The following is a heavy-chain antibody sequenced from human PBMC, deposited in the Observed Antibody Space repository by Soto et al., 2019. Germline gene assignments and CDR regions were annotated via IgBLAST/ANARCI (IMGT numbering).Heavy chain of an antibody. J-gene: IGHJ6*02. V-gene: IGHV5-51*01. CDR2: IYPGDSDT. CDR3: ARQEGRYCSGGSCYYGMDV. CDR1: GYSFTSYW. D-gene: IGHD2-15*01. Sequence: VGSLKISCNGSGYSFTSYWIGWVRQMPGKGLEWMGIIYPGDSDTRYSPSFQGQVTISADKSISTAYLQWSSLKASDTAMYYCARQEGRYCSGGSCYYGMDVWGQGTTVTVSS.